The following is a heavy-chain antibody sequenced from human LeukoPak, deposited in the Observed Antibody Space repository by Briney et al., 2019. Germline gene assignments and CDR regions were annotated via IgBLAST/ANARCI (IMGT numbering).Heavy chain of an antibody. V-gene: IGHV4-34*01. J-gene: IGHJ4*02. CDR3: ARHTGSGYELL. D-gene: IGHD5-12*01. CDR1: GGSFSNYY. CDR2: INHSGST. Sequence: PSETLSLTCAVYGGSFSNYYWSWIRQPPGKGLEWIGEINHSGSTNYNPSLKSRVTISLDTSKNQFSLKLSSVTAADTAVYYCARHTGSGYELLWGQGTLVTVSS.